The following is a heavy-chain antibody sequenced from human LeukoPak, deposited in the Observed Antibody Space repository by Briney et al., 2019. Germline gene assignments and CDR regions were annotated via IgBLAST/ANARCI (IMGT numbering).Heavy chain of an antibody. CDR1: GYTFTGYY. CDR3: AREQTGAWWIRRTPLVY. D-gene: IGHD5-18*01. J-gene: IGHJ4*02. V-gene: IGHV1-2*02. CDR2: INPNSGGT. Sequence: ASVKVSCKASGYTFTGYYMHWVRQAPGQGLECMGWINPNSGGTNYAQKFQVRVTITADTSSSTAYMELSRLRSEYTAVYYCAREQTGAWWIRRTPLVYWGQGTLVTVSS.